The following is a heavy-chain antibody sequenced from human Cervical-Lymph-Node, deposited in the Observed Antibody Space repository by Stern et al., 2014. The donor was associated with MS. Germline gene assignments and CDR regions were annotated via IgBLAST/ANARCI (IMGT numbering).Heavy chain of an antibody. CDR3: AKDGDCSGGSCYSNWYFDL. J-gene: IGHJ2*01. CDR2: ISGSGGST. V-gene: IGHV3-23*04. D-gene: IGHD2-15*01. CDR1: GFTFSSYA. Sequence: MQLVQSGGGLVQPGGSLRLSCAASGFTFSSYAMSWVRQAPGKGLEWVSAISGSGGSTYYADSVKGRFTISRDNSKNTLYLQMNSLRAEDTAVYYCAKDGDCSGGSCYSNWYFDLWGRGTLVTVSS.